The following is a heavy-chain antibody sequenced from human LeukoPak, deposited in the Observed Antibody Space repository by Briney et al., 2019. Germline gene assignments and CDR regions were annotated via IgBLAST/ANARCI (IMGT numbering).Heavy chain of an antibody. J-gene: IGHJ5*01. CDR2: IKPDGSEK. CDR1: GFSFSSFA. V-gene: IGHV3-7*01. Sequence: GGSLRLSWVGSGFSFSSFAMSWVRQAQGKGLEWVATIKPDGSEKYHTDSVSGRFTISRDNTNGSLFLQMNSLRVDDTAVYYCVRGATYWTVSWGQGTLVNVS. CDR3: VRGATYWTVS.